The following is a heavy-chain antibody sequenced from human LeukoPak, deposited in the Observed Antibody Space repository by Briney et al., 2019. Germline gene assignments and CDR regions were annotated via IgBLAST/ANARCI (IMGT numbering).Heavy chain of an antibody. CDR3: ARGAAGTLGYFDY. Sequence: GGSLRLSCAASGFTFSSYGMHWARQAPGKGLEWVAVIWYDGSNKYYADSVKGRFTISRDNSKNTLYLQMNSLRAEDTAVYYCARGAAGTLGYFDYWGQGTLVTVSS. J-gene: IGHJ4*02. V-gene: IGHV3-33*01. CDR2: IWYDGSNK. D-gene: IGHD6-13*01. CDR1: GFTFSSYG.